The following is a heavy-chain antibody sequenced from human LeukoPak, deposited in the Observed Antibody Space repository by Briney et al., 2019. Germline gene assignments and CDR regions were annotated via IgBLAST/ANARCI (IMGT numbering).Heavy chain of an antibody. Sequence: PSETLSLTCTVSGGSISNYYWNWLRQPPGKGLEWLGHIYYSGSTNYNPSLKSRVTISVDTSKNQFSLKLSSVTAADTAVYYCARGRVSSRRPDAFDIWGQGTMVTVSS. V-gene: IGHV4-59*01. J-gene: IGHJ3*02. CDR1: GGSISNYY. CDR3: ARGRVSSRRPDAFDI. D-gene: IGHD2-8*01. CDR2: IYYSGST.